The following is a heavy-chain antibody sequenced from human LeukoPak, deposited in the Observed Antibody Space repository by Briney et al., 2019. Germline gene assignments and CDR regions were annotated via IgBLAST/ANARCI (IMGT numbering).Heavy chain of an antibody. V-gene: IGHV3-33*05. Sequence: GRSLRLSCAASGFTLNNYGMHWVRQAPGKGLEWVAAISYDGSDKYYADSVRGRFTTSRDSSKNTLYLQMNSLRADDTAVYYCATGRPRDTVLVPVPTFDYGGQGTLVTVSS. D-gene: IGHD5-18*01. J-gene: IGHJ4*02. CDR1: GFTLNNYG. CDR2: ISYDGSDK. CDR3: ATGRPRDTVLVPVPTFDY.